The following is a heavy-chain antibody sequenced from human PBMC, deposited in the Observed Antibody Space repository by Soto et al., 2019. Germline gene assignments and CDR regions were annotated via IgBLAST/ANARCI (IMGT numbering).Heavy chain of an antibody. J-gene: IGHJ3*02. CDR1: GGSISSGGYS. CDR3: ARGKAEDDAFDI. Sequence: SSETLSLTCAVSGGSISSGGYSWSWIRQPPGKGLEWIGYIYHSGSTYYNPSLKSRVTISVDRSKNQFSLKLSSVTAADTAVYYCARGKAEDDAFDISGQATMVTVSS. CDR2: IYHSGST. V-gene: IGHV4-30-2*01.